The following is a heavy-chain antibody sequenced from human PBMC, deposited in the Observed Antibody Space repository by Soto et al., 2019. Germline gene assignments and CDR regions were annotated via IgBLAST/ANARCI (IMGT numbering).Heavy chain of an antibody. CDR3: ARDRRGHYGDYSVGPWFDP. CDR1: GGSISSGGYY. CDR2: IYYSGST. J-gene: IGHJ5*02. Sequence: QVQLQESGPGLVKPSQTLSLTCTVSGGSISSGGYYWSWIRQHPGKGLEWIGYIYYSGSTYYNPSLKSRVTISVDTSKNQFSLKLSSVTAADTAVYYCARDRRGHYGDYSVGPWFDPWGQGTLVTVSS. D-gene: IGHD4-17*01. V-gene: IGHV4-31*03.